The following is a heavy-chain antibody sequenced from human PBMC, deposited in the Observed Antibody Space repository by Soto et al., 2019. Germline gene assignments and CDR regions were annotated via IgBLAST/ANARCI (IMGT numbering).Heavy chain of an antibody. Sequence: ASVKVSCKASGYTFTSYGISWVRQAPGQGLEWMGWISAYNGNTNYAQKLQGRVTMTTDTSTSTAYMELRSLRSDDTAVYYCARESISGGWYVWFDPWGQGTLVTSPQ. CDR3: ARESISGGWYVWFDP. J-gene: IGHJ5*02. V-gene: IGHV1-18*01. CDR1: GYTFTSYG. CDR2: ISAYNGNT. D-gene: IGHD6-19*01.